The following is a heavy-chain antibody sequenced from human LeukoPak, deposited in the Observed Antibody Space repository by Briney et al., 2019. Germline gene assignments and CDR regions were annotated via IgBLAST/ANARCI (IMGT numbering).Heavy chain of an antibody. CDR1: GGSFSGYY. CDR3: ARVPTTVTTFKNYYYGLDV. CDR2: IDRSGDT. Sequence: PSETLSLTCAVYGGSFSGYYWNWIRQPPGKGLEWIGEIDRSGDTCYNPSLKSRVTISVDTSKNQFSLHLNSVTAADTAVYYCARVPTTVTTFKNYYYGLDVWGQGTTVTVSS. D-gene: IGHD4-17*01. J-gene: IGHJ6*02. V-gene: IGHV4-34*01.